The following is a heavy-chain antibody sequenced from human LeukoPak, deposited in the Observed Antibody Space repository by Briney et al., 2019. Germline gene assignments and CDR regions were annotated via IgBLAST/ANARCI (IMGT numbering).Heavy chain of an antibody. Sequence: GGSLRLSCAASGFTFSNYAMSWVRQAPGKGLEWVSAISGSGGSTYNADSVKGRFTISRDNAKNTLYLQMNSLRAEDTAVYYCVRGLVFGGYSYGDVYWGQGTLVTVSS. CDR2: ISGSGGST. D-gene: IGHD5-18*01. V-gene: IGHV3-23*01. J-gene: IGHJ4*02. CDR1: GFTFSNYA. CDR3: VRGLVFGGYSYGDVY.